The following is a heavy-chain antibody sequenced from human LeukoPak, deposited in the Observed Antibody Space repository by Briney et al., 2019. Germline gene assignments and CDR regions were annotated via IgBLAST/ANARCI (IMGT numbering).Heavy chain of an antibody. CDR3: ARDTYTYYYDSSGYYPDYYYYYMDV. V-gene: IGHV3-23*01. CDR2: ISGSGGGT. CDR1: GITLSNYV. J-gene: IGHJ6*03. D-gene: IGHD3-22*01. Sequence: GGSLRLSCVVSGITLSNYVMSWVRQAPGRGLAWVAGISGSGGGTQYADSVKGRFTISRDNAKKSLYLQMNSLRGEDTAVYYCARDTYTYYYDSSGYYPDYYYYYMDVWGKGTTVTVSS.